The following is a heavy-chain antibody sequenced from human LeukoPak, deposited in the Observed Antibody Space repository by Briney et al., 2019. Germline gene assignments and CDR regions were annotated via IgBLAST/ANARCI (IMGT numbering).Heavy chain of an antibody. J-gene: IGHJ4*02. CDR3: ARDLSGTYPFDL. V-gene: IGHV3-48*02. Sequence: GGSLRLSCVASGFIFSMFSMNWVRQAPGKGLEWLSHTSGSSSTIHYEDSVKGRFTISRDNAKNSLYLQMNSLRDEDTAVYYCARDLSGTYPFDLWGQGTLVTVSS. D-gene: IGHD1-26*01. CDR1: GFIFSMFS. CDR2: TSGSSSTI.